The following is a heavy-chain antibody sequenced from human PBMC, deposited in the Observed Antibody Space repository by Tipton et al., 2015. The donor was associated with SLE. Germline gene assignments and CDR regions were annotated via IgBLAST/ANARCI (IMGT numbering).Heavy chain of an antibody. J-gene: IGHJ4*02. Sequence: TLSLTCTVSGGSISSGSYYWSWIRQPPGKGLEWIGSYYYSGSAAYNPSLKSRVTISVDTSKDQFSLRLTSVTAADTAVYYCARGSPTGTTRLDYWGRGTLVTVSS. D-gene: IGHD1-7*01. CDR3: ARGSPTGTTRLDY. CDR1: GGSISSGSYY. CDR2: YYYSGSA. V-gene: IGHV4-39*01.